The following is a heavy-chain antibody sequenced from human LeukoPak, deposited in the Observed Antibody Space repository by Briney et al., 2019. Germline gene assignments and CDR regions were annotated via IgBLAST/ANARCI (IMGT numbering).Heavy chain of an antibody. CDR3: AKDRWAAVAAYFQH. CDR2: ISWNSGSI. J-gene: IGHJ1*01. D-gene: IGHD6-19*01. Sequence: GGSLRLSCAASGFTFDDYAMHWVRQAPGKGLEWVSGISWNSGSIGYADSVKGRFTISRDNAKNSLYLQMNSLRAEDTALYYCAKDRWAAVAAYFQHWGQGTLVTVSS. V-gene: IGHV3-9*01. CDR1: GFTFDDYA.